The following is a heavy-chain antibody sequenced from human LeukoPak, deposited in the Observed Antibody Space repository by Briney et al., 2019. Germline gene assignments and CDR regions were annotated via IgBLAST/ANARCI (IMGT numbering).Heavy chain of an antibody. V-gene: IGHV4-39*07. CDR3: ATDGQWLVYAFDI. CDR2: IYYSGST. Sequence: SETLSLTCTVSGGSISSSSYYWGWIRQPPGKGLEWIGSIYYSGSTYYNPSLKSRVTISVDTSKNQFSLKLSSVTAADTAVYYCATDGQWLVYAFDIWGQGTMVTVSS. CDR1: GGSISSSSYY. J-gene: IGHJ3*02. D-gene: IGHD6-19*01.